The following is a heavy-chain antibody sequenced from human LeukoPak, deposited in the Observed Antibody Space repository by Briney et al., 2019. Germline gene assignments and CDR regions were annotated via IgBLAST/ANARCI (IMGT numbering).Heavy chain of an antibody. CDR2: ISYDGSNK. V-gene: IGHV3-30*04. D-gene: IGHD6-13*01. Sequence: PTGGSLRLSCAASGFTFSSYAMHWVRQAPGKGLEWVAAISYDGSNKYYADSVKGRFTISRDNSKNTLYLQMNSLRAEDTAVYYCARGPPYSSSWYFDYWGQGTLVTVSS. CDR3: ARGPPYSSSWYFDY. J-gene: IGHJ4*02. CDR1: GFTFSSYA.